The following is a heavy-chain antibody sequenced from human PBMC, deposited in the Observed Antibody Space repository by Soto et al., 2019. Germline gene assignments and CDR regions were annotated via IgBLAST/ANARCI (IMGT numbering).Heavy chain of an antibody. J-gene: IGHJ4*02. CDR1: GFTFSSYA. D-gene: IGHD1-26*01. Sequence: VGSLRLSCAASGFTFSSYAMSWVRQAPGKGLEWVSAISGSGDSTYYADSVKGRFTISRDNSKNTLYLQMNSLRAEDTAVFYCAKDPGAIPAFLAPNWGQGTLVTVSS. CDR2: ISGSGDST. CDR3: AKDPGAIPAFLAPN. V-gene: IGHV3-23*01.